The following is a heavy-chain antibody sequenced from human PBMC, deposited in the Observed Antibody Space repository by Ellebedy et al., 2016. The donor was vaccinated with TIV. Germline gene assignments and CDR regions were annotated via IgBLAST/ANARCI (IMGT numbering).Heavy chain of an antibody. Sequence: SETLSLTXNVSGGSISGTYTSYYWGWIRQPPGKGLEWIGSIYDSGRTHYNPSLKSRVTISVDTSKNQFSLKLSSVTAADTAVYYCARHNLDRSYHYYYSGMDVWGQGTTVTVSS. CDR2: IYDSGRT. CDR3: ARHNLDRSYHYYYSGMDV. CDR1: GGSISGTYTSYY. D-gene: IGHD2-2*03. V-gene: IGHV4-39*01. J-gene: IGHJ6*02.